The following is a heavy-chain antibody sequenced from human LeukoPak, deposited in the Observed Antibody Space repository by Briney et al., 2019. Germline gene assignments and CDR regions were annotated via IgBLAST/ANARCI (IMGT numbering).Heavy chain of an antibody. D-gene: IGHD1-20*01. CDR3: ARVRARYNWNDERYYYGMDV. V-gene: IGHV3-53*01. CDR1: GFSVTYNY. CDR2: LYAGGGT. Sequence: GGSLRLSCVASGFSVTYNYMTWVRLAPGKGLEWVSILYAGGGTYYADSVKGRFTISRDISQNTLYLQMNSLRAEDTAVYYCARVRARYNWNDERYYYGMDVWGQGTTVTVSS. J-gene: IGHJ6*02.